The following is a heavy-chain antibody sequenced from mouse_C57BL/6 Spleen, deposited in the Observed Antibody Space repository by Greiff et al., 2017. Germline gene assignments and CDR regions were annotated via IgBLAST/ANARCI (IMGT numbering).Heavy chain of an antibody. CDR1: GYTFTSYW. D-gene: IGHD2-3*01. CDR3: AREAGYSFDV. J-gene: IGHJ1*03. CDR2: IYPSDSET. V-gene: IGHV1-61*01. Sequence: QVQLQQPGAELVRPGSSVKLSCKASGYTFTSYWMDWVKQRPGQGLEWIGNIYPSDSETHYNQKFKDKATLTVDKSSSTAYMQLSSLTSEDSAVYYCAREAGYSFDVWGTGTTVTVSA.